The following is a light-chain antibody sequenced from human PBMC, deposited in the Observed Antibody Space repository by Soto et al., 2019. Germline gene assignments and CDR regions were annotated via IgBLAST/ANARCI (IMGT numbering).Light chain of an antibody. V-gene: IGLV1-40*01. Sequence: QLVLTQPPSVSGAPGQTVTISCTGSSSNIGAGYDVHWYQQLPGTAPKLLIYANRIRPAGVPDRFSASKSGTSASLAITGLQADDEADYYCQSYDSSPSGYVFGTGTKLTVL. CDR1: SSNIGAGYD. CDR3: QSYDSSPSGYV. J-gene: IGLJ1*01. CDR2: ANR.